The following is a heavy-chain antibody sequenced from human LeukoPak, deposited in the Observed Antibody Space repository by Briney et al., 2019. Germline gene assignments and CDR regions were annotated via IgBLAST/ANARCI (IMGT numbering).Heavy chain of an antibody. V-gene: IGHV3-21*01. D-gene: IGHD1-1*01. CDR1: GFTFSSYS. J-gene: IGHJ3*02. CDR2: ISISSSYI. Sequence: GGSLRLSCAASGFTFSSYSMNWVRQAPGNGLERVSSISISSSYISYSDSVKGRFTISRDNAKNSLYLQMNSPRAEDTAVYYCARDGWNDGDAFDIWGQGTMVTVSS. CDR3: ARDGWNDGDAFDI.